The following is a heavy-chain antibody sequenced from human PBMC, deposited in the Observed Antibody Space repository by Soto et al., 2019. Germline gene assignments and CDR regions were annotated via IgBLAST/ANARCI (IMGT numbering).Heavy chain of an antibody. D-gene: IGHD5-18*01. CDR2: IYPGNSDT. V-gene: IGHV5-51*01. J-gene: IGHJ4*02. CDR1: GYSFTNYW. Sequence: PGESLKISCKGSGYSFTNYWIGWVRRMPGKGLEWMGIIYPGNSDTRYSPSFQGQVTISADKSISSAYLQWSSLKASDTAVYYCAARYGSGEFDYWGQGTPVTVSS. CDR3: AARYGSGEFDY.